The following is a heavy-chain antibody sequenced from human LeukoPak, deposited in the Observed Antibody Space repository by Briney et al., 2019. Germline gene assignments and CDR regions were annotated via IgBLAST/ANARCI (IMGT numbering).Heavy chain of an antibody. D-gene: IGHD6-13*01. V-gene: IGHV3-23*01. CDR3: ARGDRSSWFNFDY. CDR1: GFTFNSYA. Sequence: GGSLRLSCAASGFTFNSYAMSWVRQAPGKGLEWVSTISGSGGSTYYADPVKGRFTISRDNSKNTLYLQMNSLRAEDTAVYYCARGDRSSWFNFDYWGQGTLVTVSS. J-gene: IGHJ4*02. CDR2: ISGSGGST.